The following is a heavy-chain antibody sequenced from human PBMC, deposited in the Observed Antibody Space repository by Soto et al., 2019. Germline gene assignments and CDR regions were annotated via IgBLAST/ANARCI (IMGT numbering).Heavy chain of an antibody. J-gene: IGHJ4*02. D-gene: IGHD3-3*01. CDR3: AHRILRTVFGLVTTTAIYFDF. CDR1: GFSLTTSGVG. Sequence: QITLNESGPTVVKPAETLTLTCTFSGFSLTTSGVGVGWIRQSPGKAPEWLALIYWDDDKRYSASLKSRLTITKDSSKKQGVLTMAGVDPADTATYYCAHRILRTVFGLVTTTAIYFDFWGQGTPVVVSS. CDR2: IYWDDDK. V-gene: IGHV2-5*02.